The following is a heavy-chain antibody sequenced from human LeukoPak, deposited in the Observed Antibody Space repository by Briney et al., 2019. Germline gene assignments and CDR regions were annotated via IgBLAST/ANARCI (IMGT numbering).Heavy chain of an antibody. CDR3: ARDRGLYGPASDY. J-gene: IGHJ4*02. CDR1: GVSISSGDYY. CDR2: IYYSGST. D-gene: IGHD3-16*01. V-gene: IGHV4-30-4*08. Sequence: PSETLSLTCTVSGVSISSGDYYWSWIRQPPGKGLEWIGYIYYSGSTYYNPSLKSRVTISVDTSKNQFSLKLSSVTAADTAVYYCARDRGLYGPASDYWGQGTLVTVSS.